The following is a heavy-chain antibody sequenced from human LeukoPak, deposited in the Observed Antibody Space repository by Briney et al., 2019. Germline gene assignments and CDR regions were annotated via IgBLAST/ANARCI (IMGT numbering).Heavy chain of an antibody. Sequence: GESLKISRKGSAYSFTSYWIAWVRQMPGQGLEWMGIIYPGDSDTRYSPSFQGQVTISADKSISTAYLQWSSLKASDTAMYYCARQDGDGLYFFDYWGQGTLVTVSP. J-gene: IGHJ4*02. CDR1: AYSFTSYW. CDR2: IYPGDSDT. V-gene: IGHV5-51*01. CDR3: ARQDGDGLYFFDY. D-gene: IGHD5-24*01.